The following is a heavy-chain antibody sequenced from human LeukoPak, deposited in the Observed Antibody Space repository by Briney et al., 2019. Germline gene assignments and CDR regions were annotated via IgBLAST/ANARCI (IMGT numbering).Heavy chain of an antibody. Sequence: GGSLRLSCVDSGFTLNSYAMSWVRQVPGKGLEWVSGISDNGGSTYYTDSVKGRFTISRDNSKNTLYLQMNSLRVEDTAIYYCASRQGLGWHYVNWGQGTLVTVSS. D-gene: IGHD3-10*02. CDR1: GFTLNSYA. V-gene: IGHV3-23*01. CDR2: ISDNGGST. J-gene: IGHJ4*02. CDR3: ASRQGLGWHYVN.